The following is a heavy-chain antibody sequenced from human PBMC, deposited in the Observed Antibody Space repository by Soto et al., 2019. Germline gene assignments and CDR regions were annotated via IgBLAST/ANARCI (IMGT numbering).Heavy chain of an antibody. Sequence: ASVKVSCKESCYTFTSNGISCVRQAPGQGLEWMGWISAYNGNTNYAQKLQGRVTMTTDTSTSTAYMELRSLRSDDTAVYYCARRIAVAGTVNWFDPWGQGTLVTVSS. CDR3: ARRIAVAGTVNWFDP. D-gene: IGHD6-19*01. CDR2: ISAYNGNT. CDR1: CYTFTSNG. J-gene: IGHJ5*02. V-gene: IGHV1-18*04.